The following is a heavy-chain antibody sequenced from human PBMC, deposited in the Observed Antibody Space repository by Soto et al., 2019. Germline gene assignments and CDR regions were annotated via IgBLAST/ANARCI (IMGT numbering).Heavy chain of an antibody. CDR2: ISYSGST. CDR1: GGSISSYY. J-gene: IGHJ4*02. V-gene: IGHV4-59*01. Sequence: ASETLSLTCTVSGGSISSYYWSWIRQSPGKGLDWIAYISYSGSTNYNPSLKSRVTISVDTSKNQFSLKLSSVTAADTAVYYCARIQGRRFLEWLSAYYFDYWGQGTLVTVSS. CDR3: ARIQGRRFLEWLSAYYFDY. D-gene: IGHD3-3*01.